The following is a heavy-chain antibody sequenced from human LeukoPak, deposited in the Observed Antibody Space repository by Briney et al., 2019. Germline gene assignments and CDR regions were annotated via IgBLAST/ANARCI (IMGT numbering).Heavy chain of an antibody. Sequence: GTSLRPPCTASGFTISGDAMHWVRQAPGKGLQWVADISFDGTNKNYADSVKGRFTISRDNSKNTLFLQMNSLTTDDTALFYCARETHDALDLWGPGTLVTVSS. CDR2: ISFDGTNK. CDR3: ARETHDALDL. V-gene: IGHV3-30*04. CDR1: GFTISGDA. J-gene: IGHJ3*01.